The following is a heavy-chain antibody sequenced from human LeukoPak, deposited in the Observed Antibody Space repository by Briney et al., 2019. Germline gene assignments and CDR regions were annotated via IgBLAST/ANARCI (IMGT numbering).Heavy chain of an antibody. CDR3: ARDRGVAYFDY. D-gene: IGHD5-12*01. CDR2: IYYSGST. J-gene: IGHJ4*02. V-gene: IGHV4-31*03. Sequence: NPSETLSLTCTVSGGSMNIGGYYWSWIRQHPGKGLEWIGHIYYSGSTYYNPSLKSRATISVDTSKNQFSLKLSSVTAADTAVYYCARDRGVAYFDYWGQGTLVTVSS. CDR1: GGSMNIGGYY.